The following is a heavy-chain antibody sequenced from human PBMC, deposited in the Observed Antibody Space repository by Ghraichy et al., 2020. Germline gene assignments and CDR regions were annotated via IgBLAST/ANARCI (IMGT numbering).Heavy chain of an antibody. D-gene: IGHD4-11*01. CDR3: ARHPALTTVTFDY. CDR2: IYFSGST. Sequence: SQTLSLTCTVSGGSISSSSYYWGWIRQPPGKGLEWIGSIYFSGSTYYNSSLKSRVTISVDTSKNQFSLKLSSVTAADTAGYYFARHPALTTVTFDYWGQGAVVTVSS. J-gene: IGHJ4*02. CDR1: GGSISSSSYY. V-gene: IGHV4-39*01.